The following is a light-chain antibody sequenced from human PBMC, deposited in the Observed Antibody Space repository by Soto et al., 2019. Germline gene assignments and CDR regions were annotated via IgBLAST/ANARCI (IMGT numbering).Light chain of an antibody. CDR2: EVT. CDR1: SSDIGGYNY. V-gene: IGLV2-14*01. J-gene: IGLJ3*02. CDR3: SSYTTRNTLVV. Sequence: QSALTQSASVSGSPGQSITISCSGTSSDIGGYNYVAWYQQHPGKAPKLMIYEVTSRPSGVSDRFSGSKSGNTASLTISGLRAEDEADYYCSSYTTRNTLVVFGGGTQLTVL.